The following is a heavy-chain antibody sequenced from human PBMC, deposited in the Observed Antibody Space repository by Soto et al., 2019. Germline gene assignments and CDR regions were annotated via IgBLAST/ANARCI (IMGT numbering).Heavy chain of an antibody. V-gene: IGHV2-5*01. CDR3: VHTGYSYDPFGY. Sequence: PRQSGTMVCPVGGCTINTSGVGVGWIRQPPGKALEWLALIFWNDDERYSPSLKSRLTITKDTSKNQVVLTMTNMDPVDTATYYCVHTGYSYDPFGYWGRGTLVTVSS. D-gene: IGHD5-18*01. J-gene: IGHJ4*02. CDR1: GCTINTSGVG. CDR2: IFWNDDE.